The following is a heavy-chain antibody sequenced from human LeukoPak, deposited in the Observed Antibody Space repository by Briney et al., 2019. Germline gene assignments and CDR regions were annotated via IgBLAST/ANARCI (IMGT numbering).Heavy chain of an antibody. CDR3: ANIPLTMAFDY. V-gene: IGHV3-43*02. CDR1: GFTFAVYA. D-gene: IGHD4/OR15-4a*01. CDR2: ISGDGGST. J-gene: IGHJ4*02. Sequence: GGSLRLSCAASGFTFAVYAMRWGPEAPGKGLERVSLISGDGGSTEYADSVKGRFNISRDNEKNSLYLQMNSLRAEDTAVYYCANIPLTMAFDYWGQGTLVTVSS.